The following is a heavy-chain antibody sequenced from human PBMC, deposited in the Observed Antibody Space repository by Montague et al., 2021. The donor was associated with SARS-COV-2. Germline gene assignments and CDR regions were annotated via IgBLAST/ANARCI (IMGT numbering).Heavy chain of an antibody. CDR2: IYHTGST. D-gene: IGHD3-16*01. CDR3: ARDGGQRFRAFES. Sequence: SETLSLTCNVSGDSITSNYWWRWLRQPPGKGLEWIGEIYHTGSTNFNPSLKSRVTMSVDKSKKFFSLSLRSVTAADTATYYCARDGGQRFRAFESWGQGTLVTISS. V-gene: IGHV4-4*02. J-gene: IGHJ4*02. CDR1: GDSITSNYW.